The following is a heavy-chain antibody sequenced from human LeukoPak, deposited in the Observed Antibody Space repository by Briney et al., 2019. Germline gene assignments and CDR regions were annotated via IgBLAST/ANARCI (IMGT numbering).Heavy chain of an antibody. V-gene: IGHV4-61*02. CDR2: IYTSGST. Sequence: SQTLSLTCTVSGGSISSGSDYWSWIRQPAGKGLEWIGRIYTSGSTNYNPSLKSRVTISVDTSKNQFSLKLSSVTAADTAVYYCARYIAAAGSVDYWGQGTLVTVSS. J-gene: IGHJ4*02. CDR1: GGSISSGSDY. D-gene: IGHD6-13*01. CDR3: ARYIAAAGSVDY.